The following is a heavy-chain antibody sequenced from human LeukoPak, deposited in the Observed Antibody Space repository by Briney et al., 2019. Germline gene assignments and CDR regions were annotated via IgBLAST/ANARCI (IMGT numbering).Heavy chain of an antibody. CDR2: INPDSGFT. J-gene: IGHJ4*02. V-gene: IGHV1-2*02. Sequence: ASVKVSCKASGYTFIDDYMHWVRQAPGQGLEFMGWINPDSGFTNYAQKFQGRVTMTRDTSISTAYLEMRSLTSDDTAVYYCAPTAEAYTSWWKVWGQGTLVTVSS. D-gene: IGHD2-2*01. CDR1: GYTFIDDY. CDR3: APTAEAYTSWWKV.